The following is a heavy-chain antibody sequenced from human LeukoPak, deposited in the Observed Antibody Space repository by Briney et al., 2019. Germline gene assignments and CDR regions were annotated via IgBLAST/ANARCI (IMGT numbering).Heavy chain of an antibody. CDR2: INPDSGDT. D-gene: IGHD1-14*01. CDR3: AREPLKKSRRPFDP. CDR1: GYTFTGYF. Sequence: ASVRVSCKASGYTFTGYFTHWVRQAPGQGLEWMGWINPDSGDTKYAQKFQGRVTMTRDTSISTAYMELSRLRSDDTAVYYCAREPLKKSRRPFDPWGQGTLVTVSS. V-gene: IGHV1-2*02. J-gene: IGHJ5*02.